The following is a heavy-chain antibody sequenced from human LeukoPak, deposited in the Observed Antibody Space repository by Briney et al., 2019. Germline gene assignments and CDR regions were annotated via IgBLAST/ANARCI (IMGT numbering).Heavy chain of an antibody. CDR2: ISSSGSTI. V-gene: IGHV3-48*03. CDR1: GFTFSSYE. D-gene: IGHD6-13*01. Sequence: GGSLRLSCAASGFTFSSYEMNWVRQAPGKGLEWVSYISSSGSTIYYADSVKGRFTISRDNSKNTLYLQMNSLRAEDTAVYYCAGVYSSSWYVVWGQGTLVTVSS. J-gene: IGHJ4*02. CDR3: AGVYSSSWYVV.